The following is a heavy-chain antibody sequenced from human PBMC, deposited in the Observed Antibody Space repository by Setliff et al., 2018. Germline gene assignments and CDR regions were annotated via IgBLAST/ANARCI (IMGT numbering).Heavy chain of an antibody. V-gene: IGHV3-7*01. J-gene: IGHJ4*02. CDR1: GFTFSGSA. CDR3: ARDGGEY. D-gene: IGHD3-10*01. CDR2: IKQDGSEK. Sequence: PGESLKISCAASGFTFSGSAMHWVRQASGKGLEWVANIKQDGSEKYYVDSVKGRFTISRDNAKNSLFLQMNSLRAEDTAVYYCARDGGEYWGQGTLVTVSS.